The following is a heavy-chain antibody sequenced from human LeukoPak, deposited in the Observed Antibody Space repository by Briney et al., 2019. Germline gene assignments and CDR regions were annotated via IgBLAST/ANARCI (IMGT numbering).Heavy chain of an antibody. D-gene: IGHD1-26*01. V-gene: IGHV3-23*01. CDR3: AIDGGPDDGRAFDI. Sequence: GWSLRLSGAASGFTFISYAMSWVRQGPGKGLDGVSAISGGGGSTYYADSVKGRFTTSRDNSKNTLYLQMKSLRGEDTAVYYSAIDGGPDDGRAFDIWGQGTMVTVSS. J-gene: IGHJ3*02. CDR2: ISGGGGST. CDR1: GFTFISYA.